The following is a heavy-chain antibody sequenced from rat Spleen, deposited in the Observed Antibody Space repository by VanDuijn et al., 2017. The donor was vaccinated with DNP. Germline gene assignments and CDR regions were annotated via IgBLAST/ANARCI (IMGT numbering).Heavy chain of an antibody. CDR3: ARLHYGLDY. CDR1: AYSITTHY. V-gene: IGHV3-1*01. CDR2: ISYSGST. D-gene: IGHD1-11*01. Sequence: VQLQESGPGLVKPSQSLSLTCSVTAYSITTHYWGWIRKFPGNNMEWIGHISYSGSTNYNPSLKSRISITRDTSKNQFFLQVNSVTTEDTATYYCARLHYGLDYWGQGTLVTVSS. J-gene: IGHJ3*01.